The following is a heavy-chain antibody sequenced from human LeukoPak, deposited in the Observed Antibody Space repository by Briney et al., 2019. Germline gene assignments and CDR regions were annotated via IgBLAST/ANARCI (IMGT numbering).Heavy chain of an antibody. V-gene: IGHV1-46*01. J-gene: IGHJ4*02. Sequence: GASVKVSCKASGYTFTIHWVRQAPGQGLEWMGIINPSGGSTSYAQKFQGRVTMTEDTSTDTAYMELSSLRSEDTAVYYCAIGTYYYDSSGLFDWGQGTLVTVSS. CDR1: GYTFT. D-gene: IGHD3-22*01. CDR2: INPSGGST. CDR3: AIGTYYYDSSGLFD.